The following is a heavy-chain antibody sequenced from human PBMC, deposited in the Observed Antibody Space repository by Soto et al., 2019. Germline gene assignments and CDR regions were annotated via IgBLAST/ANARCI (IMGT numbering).Heavy chain of an antibody. CDR1: GFTFSSYS. V-gene: IGHV3-48*01. J-gene: IGHJ3*02. CDR2: ISSSSSTI. Sequence: GGSLRLSCAASGFTFSSYSMNWVRQAPGKGLEWVSYISSSSSTIYYADSVKGRFTISRDNAKNSLYLQMNSLRAEDTALYYCARDVSPGSSGWYFDAFDIWGQGTMVTVSS. CDR3: ARDVSPGSSGWYFDAFDI. D-gene: IGHD6-13*01.